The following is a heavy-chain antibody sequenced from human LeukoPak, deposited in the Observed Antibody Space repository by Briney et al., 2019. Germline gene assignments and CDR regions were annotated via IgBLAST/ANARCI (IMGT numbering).Heavy chain of an antibody. V-gene: IGHV3-48*01. Sequence: GGSLRLSSAASGFTFSSYSMNWVRQAPGKGLEWVSYISSSSSTIYYADSVKGRFTISRDNAKNSLYLQMNSLRAEDTAVYYCAGETSGYDPWDYYYYMDVWGKGTTVTVSS. J-gene: IGHJ6*03. D-gene: IGHD5-12*01. CDR1: GFTFSSYS. CDR2: ISSSSSTI. CDR3: AGETSGYDPWDYYYYMDV.